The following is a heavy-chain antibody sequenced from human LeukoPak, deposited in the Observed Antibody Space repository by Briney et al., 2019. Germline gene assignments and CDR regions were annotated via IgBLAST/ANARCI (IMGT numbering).Heavy chain of an antibody. D-gene: IGHD2-21*02. CDR1: GYTFTGYY. CDR3: ARLISGIVVVTAIKGHWYFDL. Sequence: ASVTVSCKASGYTFTGYYMHWVRQAPGQGLEWMGWINPNSGGTNYAQKFQGRVTMTRDTSISTAYMELSRLRSDDTAVYYCARLISGIVVVTAIKGHWYFDLWGRGTLVTVSS. J-gene: IGHJ2*01. V-gene: IGHV1-2*02. CDR2: INPNSGGT.